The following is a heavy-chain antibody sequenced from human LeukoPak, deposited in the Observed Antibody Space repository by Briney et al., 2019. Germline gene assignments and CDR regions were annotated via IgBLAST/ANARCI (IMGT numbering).Heavy chain of an antibody. D-gene: IGHD6-19*01. CDR3: ARESSSGWYYFDY. J-gene: IGHJ4*02. CDR2: ISYDGSNK. V-gene: IGHV3-30*04. Sequence: GGSLRLSCAASGFTFSSYAVHWVRQAPGKGLEWVAVISYDGSNKYYADSVKGRFTISRDNSKNTLYLQMNSLRAEDTAVYYCARESSSGWYYFDYWGQGTLVTVSS. CDR1: GFTFSSYA.